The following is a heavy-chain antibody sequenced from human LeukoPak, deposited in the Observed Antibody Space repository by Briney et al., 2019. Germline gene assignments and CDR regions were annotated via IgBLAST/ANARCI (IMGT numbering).Heavy chain of an antibody. Sequence: ASVKVSCKASGYTFTSYGISWVRQAPGQGLEWMGWISAYNGNTNYAQKFQGRVTITRDTSASTAYMELSSLRSEDTAVYYCAILAGSGSYYNDAFDIWGQGTMVTVSS. J-gene: IGHJ3*02. CDR2: ISAYNGNT. V-gene: IGHV1-18*01. CDR1: GYTFTSYG. CDR3: AILAGSGSYYNDAFDI. D-gene: IGHD3-10*01.